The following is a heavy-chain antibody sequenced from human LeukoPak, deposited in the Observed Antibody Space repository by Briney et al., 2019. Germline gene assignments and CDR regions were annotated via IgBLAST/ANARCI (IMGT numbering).Heavy chain of an antibody. J-gene: IGHJ4*02. Sequence: SETLSLTCTVSGGSISSSSYYWGWIRQPPGKGLEWIGSIYYSGSTYYNPSLKSRVTISVDTSKNQFSLKLSSVTAADTAVYYCARILAEDGTHEIDYWGQGTLVTVSS. CDR3: ARILAEDGTHEIDY. CDR2: IYYSGST. CDR1: GGSISSSSYY. D-gene: IGHD6-13*01. V-gene: IGHV4-39*07.